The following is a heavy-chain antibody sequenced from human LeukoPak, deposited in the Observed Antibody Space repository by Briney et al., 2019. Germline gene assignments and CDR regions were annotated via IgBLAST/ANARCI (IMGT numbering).Heavy chain of an antibody. CDR1: GGSISSYY. Sequence: SETLSLTCTVSGGSISSYYWSWIRQPPGKGLEWIGYIYYSGSTNYNPSLKSRVTISVDTSQNQFSLKLNSVTAADTAVYYCARQGVAGGWFDPWGQGTLVTVSS. CDR3: ARQGVAGGWFDP. V-gene: IGHV4-59*08. D-gene: IGHD6-19*01. CDR2: IYYSGST. J-gene: IGHJ5*02.